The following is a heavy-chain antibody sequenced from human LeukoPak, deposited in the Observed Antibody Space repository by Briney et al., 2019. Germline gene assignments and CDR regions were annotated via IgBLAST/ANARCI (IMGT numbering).Heavy chain of an antibody. D-gene: IGHD2-15*01. CDR1: GGSISSYY. V-gene: IGHV4-39*07. J-gene: IGHJ6*03. CDR3: ARGYCSGGSCYSYYYYNYMDV. CDR2: IYYRGST. Sequence: PSETLSLTCTVSGGSISSYYWGWIRQPPGKGLEWIGSIYYRGSTYYNPSLKSRVTISVDTSKNQFSLKLSSVTAADTAVYYCARGYCSGGSCYSYYYYNYMDVWGKGTTVTVSS.